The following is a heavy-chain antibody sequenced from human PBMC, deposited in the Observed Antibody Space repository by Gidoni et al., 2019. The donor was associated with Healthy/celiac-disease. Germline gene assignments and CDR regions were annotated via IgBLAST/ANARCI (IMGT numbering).Heavy chain of an antibody. D-gene: IGHD2-15*01. CDR1: GCTFSSYG. CDR3: ARTDSVVVDSYYFDY. V-gene: IGHV3-33*01. J-gene: IGHJ4*02. Sequence: QVQLAASGGGVVQPGRSMRLSWAASGCTFSSYGRRWVRQAPGKGLEWVAVIWYDGSNKYYADSVKGRFTISRDNSKNTLYLQMNSLRAEDSAVYYCARTDSVVVDSYYFDYWGQGTLVTVSS. CDR2: IWYDGSNK.